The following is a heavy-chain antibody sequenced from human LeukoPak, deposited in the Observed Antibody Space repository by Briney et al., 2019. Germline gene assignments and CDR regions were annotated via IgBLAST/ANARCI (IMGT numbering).Heavy chain of an antibody. Sequence: SETLSLTCTVSGGSISSYYWSWIRQPPGKELEWIGCIYYSGSTNYNPSLKSRVTISVDTSKNQFSLKLSSVTAADTAVYYCAREPSGSYDGYYFDYWGQGTLVTVSS. CDR1: GGSISSYY. CDR3: AREPSGSYDGYYFDY. CDR2: IYYSGST. D-gene: IGHD1-26*01. J-gene: IGHJ4*02. V-gene: IGHV4-59*01.